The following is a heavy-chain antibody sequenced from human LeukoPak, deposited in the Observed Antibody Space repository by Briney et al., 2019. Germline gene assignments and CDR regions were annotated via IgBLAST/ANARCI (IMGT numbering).Heavy chain of an antibody. CDR1: GGSISSGSYY. D-gene: IGHD5-12*01. CDR2: IYTSGST. J-gene: IGHJ6*03. CDR3: ARWGGYSGYERYYYYYYYMDV. V-gene: IGHV4-61*02. Sequence: SETLSLTCTVSGGSISSGSYYWSWIRQPAGKGLEWIGRIYTSGSTNYNPSLKSRVTISVDTSKNQFSLKLSSVTAADTAVYYCARWGGYSGYERYYYYYYYMDVWGKGTTVTVSS.